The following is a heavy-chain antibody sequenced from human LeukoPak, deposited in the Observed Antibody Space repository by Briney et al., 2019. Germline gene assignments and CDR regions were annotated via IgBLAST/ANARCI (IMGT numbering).Heavy chain of an antibody. CDR2: ISAYNGNT. J-gene: IGHJ6*04. D-gene: IGHD2-2*01. CDR1: GYTFTSYG. V-gene: IGHV1-18*04. CDR3: ARDIYCSSTSCYLYYYYYGMDV. Sequence: ASVKVSCKASGYTFTSYGISWVRQAPGQGLEWMGWISAYNGNTNYAQKLQGRVTMTTDTSTSTAYMELRSLRSDDTAVYYCARDIYCSSTSCYLYYYYYGMDVWGKGTTVTV.